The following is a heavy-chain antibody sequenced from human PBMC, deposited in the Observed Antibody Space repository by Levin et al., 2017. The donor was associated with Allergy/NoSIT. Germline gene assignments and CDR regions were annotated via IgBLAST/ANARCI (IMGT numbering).Heavy chain of an antibody. V-gene: IGHV3-23*01. CDR1: GFTFSSYA. J-gene: IGHJ6*02. CDR3: AKAKNVLTLQPHYYYYGMDV. CDR2: ISGSGGST. Sequence: GGSLRLSCAASGFTFSSYAMSWVRQAPGKGLEWVSAISGSGGSTYYADSVKGRFTISRDNSKNTLYLQMNSLRAEDTAVYYCAKAKNVLTLQPHYYYYGMDVWGQGTTVTVSS. D-gene: IGHD3-10*01.